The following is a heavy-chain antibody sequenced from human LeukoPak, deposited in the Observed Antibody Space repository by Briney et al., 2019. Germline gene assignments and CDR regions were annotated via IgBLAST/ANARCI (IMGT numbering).Heavy chain of an antibody. CDR1: GFTFSSYG. V-gene: IGHV3-23*01. Sequence: GGSLRLSCAASGFTFSSYGMSWVRQTPGKGLEWVSGISGSGGSTYYADSVKGRFTISRDNSKNTLFLQMNSLRAEDTAVYYCAKRFYGSGDSRTFDIWGQGTMVTVSS. CDR3: AKRFYGSGDSRTFDI. D-gene: IGHD3-10*01. J-gene: IGHJ3*02. CDR2: ISGSGGST.